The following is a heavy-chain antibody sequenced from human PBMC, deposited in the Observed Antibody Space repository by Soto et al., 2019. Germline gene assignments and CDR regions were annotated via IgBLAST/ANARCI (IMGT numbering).Heavy chain of an antibody. CDR2: ISAYNGNT. Sequence: ASVKVSCKASGYTFTSYGISWVRQAPGQGLEWMGWISAYNGNTNYAQKLQGRVTMTTDTSTRTAYMERRSLRADDAAVYYCARDDSVSDAFDIWGQGTMVTVSS. V-gene: IGHV1-18*01. D-gene: IGHD3-22*01. CDR1: GYTFTSYG. J-gene: IGHJ3*02. CDR3: ARDDSVSDAFDI.